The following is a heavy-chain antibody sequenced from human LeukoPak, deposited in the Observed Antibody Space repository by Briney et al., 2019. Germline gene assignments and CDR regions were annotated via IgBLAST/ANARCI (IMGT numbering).Heavy chain of an antibody. CDR3: ARAPLDEYGMDV. CDR1: GYTFTGYY. D-gene: IGHD3/OR15-3a*01. J-gene: IGHJ6*02. Sequence: ASVKVSCKASGYTFTGYYMHWVRQAPGQGLEWTGWINPNSGGTNYAQKFQGWVTMTRDTSISTAYMELSRLRSDDTAVYYCARAPLDEYGMDVWGQGTTVTVSS. CDR2: INPNSGGT. V-gene: IGHV1-2*04.